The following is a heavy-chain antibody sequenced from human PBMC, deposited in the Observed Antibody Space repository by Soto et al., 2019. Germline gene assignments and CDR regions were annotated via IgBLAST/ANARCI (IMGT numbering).Heavy chain of an antibody. CDR3: ARGSWGTLDV. CDR2: VTETVRT. J-gene: IGHJ6*02. CDR1: GSSITDYE. D-gene: IGHD7-27*01. Sequence: QVQVQESGPGVVKPSETLSLTCAVSGSSITDYEWCWIRQPPGRGLEWLGYVTETVRTNNLNPSLKPRVTMSRDTSASQVSLKLTSVTAADTAVYYCARGSWGTLDVWGHGTTVTVSS. V-gene: IGHV4-59*01.